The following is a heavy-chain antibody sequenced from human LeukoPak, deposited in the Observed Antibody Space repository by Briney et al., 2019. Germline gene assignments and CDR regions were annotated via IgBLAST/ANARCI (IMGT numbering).Heavy chain of an antibody. D-gene: IGHD2-2*01. CDR1: GFTFNIYW. V-gene: IGHV3-74*01. CDR2: INTDGSNT. J-gene: IGHJ3*02. Sequence: PGGSLRLSCAASGFTFNIYWMHWVRQVPGKGLVWVSHINTDGSNTTYADSVKGRFTISRDNAKNTLYLQMNSLRAEDTALYYCARDYCITTSCHAFDIWGQGTMVTVSS. CDR3: ARDYCITTSCHAFDI.